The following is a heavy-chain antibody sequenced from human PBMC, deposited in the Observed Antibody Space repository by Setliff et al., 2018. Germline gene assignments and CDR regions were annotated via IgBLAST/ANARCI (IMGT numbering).Heavy chain of an antibody. CDR3: ARGITSGGYWGQRFLYLDV. CDR2: IHHSGRT. Sequence: SETLSLTCAVSGFSISSGYYWGWIRQPPGKGLEWIVNIHHSGRTNYNPSLKSRLTISLDTSKNQFSLRLNSVTAADTAVYYCARGITSGGYWGQRFLYLDVWGRGTTVTVSS. V-gene: IGHV4-38-2*01. D-gene: IGHD3-22*01. J-gene: IGHJ6*03. CDR1: GFSISSGYY.